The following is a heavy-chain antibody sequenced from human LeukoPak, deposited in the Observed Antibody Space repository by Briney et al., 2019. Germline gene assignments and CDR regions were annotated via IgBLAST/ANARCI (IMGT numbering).Heavy chain of an antibody. CDR2: ISWNSGSI. CDR1: GFTFDDYA. Sequence: GGPLRLSCAASGFTFDDYAMHWVRQAPGKGLEWVSGISWNSGSIGYADSVKGRFTISRDNAKNSLYLQMNSLRAEDTALYYCVKALAAAGPELDYWGQGTLVTVSS. V-gene: IGHV3-9*01. J-gene: IGHJ4*02. D-gene: IGHD6-13*01. CDR3: VKALAAAGPELDY.